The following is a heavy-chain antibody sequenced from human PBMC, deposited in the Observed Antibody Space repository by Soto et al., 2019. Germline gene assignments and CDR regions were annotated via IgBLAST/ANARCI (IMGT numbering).Heavy chain of an antibody. CDR3: ARDSITMVRGVSGDDYYYYGMDV. D-gene: IGHD3-10*01. J-gene: IGHJ6*02. CDR2: IYYSGST. Sequence: SETLSLTCTVSGGSISSGGYYWSWIRQHPGKGLEWIGYIYYSGSTYYNPSLKSRVTISVDTSKNQFSLKLSSVTAADTAVYYCARDSITMVRGVSGDDYYYYGMDVWGQGTTVTVSS. V-gene: IGHV4-31*03. CDR1: GGSISSGGYY.